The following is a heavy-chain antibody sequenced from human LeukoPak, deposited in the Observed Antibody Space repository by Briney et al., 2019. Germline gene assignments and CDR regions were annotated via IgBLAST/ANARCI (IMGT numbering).Heavy chain of an antibody. D-gene: IGHD3-22*01. CDR3: ARKKQYYYDSSGYAFDI. Sequence: ASVKVSCKASGGTFSSYAISWVRQAPGQGLEWMGGIIPIFGTANYAQKFQGRVTITADESTSTAYMELSSLRSEDTAVYYCARKKQYYYDSSGYAFDIWGQGTMVTVSS. V-gene: IGHV1-69*13. CDR1: GGTFSSYA. J-gene: IGHJ3*02. CDR2: IIPIFGTA.